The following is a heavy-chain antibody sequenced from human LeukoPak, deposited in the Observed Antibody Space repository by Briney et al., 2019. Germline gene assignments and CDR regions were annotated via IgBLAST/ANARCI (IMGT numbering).Heavy chain of an antibody. D-gene: IGHD3-10*01. J-gene: IGHJ4*02. V-gene: IGHV4-34*01. CDR2: INHSGST. Sequence: SETLSLTCAVYGGSFSGYYWSWIRQPPGKGLEWIGEINHSGSTNYNPSLKSRVTISVDTSKNQFSLKLSSVTAADTAVYYCARGGLVYYGSGSRLGYWGQGTLVTVSS. CDR1: GGSFSGYY. CDR3: ARGGLVYYGSGSRLGY.